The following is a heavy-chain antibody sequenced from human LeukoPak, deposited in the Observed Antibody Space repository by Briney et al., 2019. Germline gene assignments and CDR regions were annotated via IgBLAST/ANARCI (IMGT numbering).Heavy chain of an antibody. V-gene: IGHV1-8*01. D-gene: IGHD6-13*01. CDR3: ARDSRLFQQLVQNWFDP. CDR1: GYTFTSYD. Sequence: ASVKVSCKASGYTFTSYDINWVRQATGQGLEWMGWMNPNSGNTGYAQKFQGRVTMTRDTSISTAYMELSRLRSDDTAVYYCARDSRLFQQLVQNWFDPWGQGTLVTVSS. CDR2: MNPNSGNT. J-gene: IGHJ5*02.